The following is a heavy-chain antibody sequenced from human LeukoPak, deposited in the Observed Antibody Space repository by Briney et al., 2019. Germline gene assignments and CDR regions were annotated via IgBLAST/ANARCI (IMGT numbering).Heavy chain of an antibody. Sequence: SETLSLTCTVSGGSISSSSYYWGWIRQPPGKGLEWIGSIYYIGSTYYNPSLKSRVTISVDTSKNQFSLKLSSVTAADTDVYYCARLERVWGSYRSVHFEYWGQGTVVTVSS. CDR2: IYYIGST. CDR3: ARLERVWGSYRSVHFEY. V-gene: IGHV4-39*01. D-gene: IGHD3-16*02. CDR1: GGSISSSSYY. J-gene: IGHJ4*02.